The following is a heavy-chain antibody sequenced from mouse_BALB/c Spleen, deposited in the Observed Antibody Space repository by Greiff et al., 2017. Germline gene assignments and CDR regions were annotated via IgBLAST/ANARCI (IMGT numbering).Heavy chain of an antibody. D-gene: IGHD2-1*01. CDR3: AYYGKDYAMDY. Sequence: EVQLQQSGPELVKPGASVKISCKASGYSFTGYYMHWVKQSHVKSLEWIGRINPYNGATSYNQNFKDKASLTVDKSSSTAYMELHSLTSEDSAVYYCAYYGKDYAMDYWGQGTSVTVSS. CDR1: GYSFTGYY. CDR2: INPYNGAT. J-gene: IGHJ4*01. V-gene: IGHV1-31*01.